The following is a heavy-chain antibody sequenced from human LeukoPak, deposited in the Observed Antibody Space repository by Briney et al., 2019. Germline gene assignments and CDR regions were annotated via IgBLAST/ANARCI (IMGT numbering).Heavy chain of an antibody. J-gene: IGHJ4*02. CDR2: VYDGGST. V-gene: IGHV3-53*01. CDR3: ARDPGNVRYFDWFDY. Sequence: GGSLRLSCAASGFTVSFNYVSWVRQAPGKGLEWVSVVYDGGSTSYADSVKGRFTISRDNAKNSLYLQMNSLRAEDTAVYYCARDPGNVRYFDWFDYWGQGTLVTVSS. D-gene: IGHD3-9*01. CDR1: GFTVSFNY.